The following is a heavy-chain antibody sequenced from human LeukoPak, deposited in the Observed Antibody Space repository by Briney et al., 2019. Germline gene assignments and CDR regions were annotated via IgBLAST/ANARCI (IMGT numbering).Heavy chain of an antibody. CDR1: GYSFTSYW. CDR3: ARHRGSGYSGYGVALTFDWFDP. V-gene: IGHV5-51*01. D-gene: IGHD5-12*01. J-gene: IGHJ5*02. Sequence: GESLKISCKGSGYSFTSYWIGWVRQMPGKGLEWMGIIYPGDSDTRYSPSFQGQVTISADKSISTAYLQWSSLKASDTAMYYCARHRGSGYSGYGVALTFDWFDPWGQGTLVTVSS. CDR2: IYPGDSDT.